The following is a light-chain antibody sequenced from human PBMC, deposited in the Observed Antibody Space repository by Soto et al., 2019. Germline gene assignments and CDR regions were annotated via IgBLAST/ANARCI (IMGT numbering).Light chain of an antibody. Sequence: DIQMTQSPSSLSASVGDRITITCQASQDIRNHLNWNQQKPGKAPKILIYDASNLEAGVPSRLGGSGSGTXXXFTISSLHPEDIATYYCQQYLNVLTFGGGTKVEIK. CDR1: QDIRNH. CDR3: QQYLNVLT. V-gene: IGKV1-33*01. CDR2: DAS. J-gene: IGKJ4*01.